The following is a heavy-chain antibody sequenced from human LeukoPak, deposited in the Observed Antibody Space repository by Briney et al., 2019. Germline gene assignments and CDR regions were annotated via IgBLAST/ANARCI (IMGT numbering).Heavy chain of an antibody. D-gene: IGHD4-23*01. CDR3: ASDYGGTFDY. CDR2: INHSGST. J-gene: IGHJ4*02. Sequence: SETLSLTCAVYGGSFSGYYWSWIRQPPGKGLEWIGEINHSGSTNYNPSLKSRVTISVDTSKNQFSLKLSSVTAADTAVYYCASDYGGTFDYWGQGTLVTVSS. CDR1: GGSFSGYY. V-gene: IGHV4-34*01.